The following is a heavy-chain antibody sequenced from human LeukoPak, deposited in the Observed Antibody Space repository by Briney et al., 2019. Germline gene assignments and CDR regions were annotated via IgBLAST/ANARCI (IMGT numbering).Heavy chain of an antibody. D-gene: IGHD3-3*01. CDR2: ISLSGGST. CDR3: AKDMSGYPSY. V-gene: IGHV3-23*01. Sequence: GGSLRLSCAASGFTFSSYAMSWVRQAPGQGLECVSVISLSGGSTYYADSVKGRFTISRDNSKNTLYLQMNSLRAEDTAVYYCAKDMSGYPSYWGQGTLVTVSS. J-gene: IGHJ4*02. CDR1: GFTFSSYA.